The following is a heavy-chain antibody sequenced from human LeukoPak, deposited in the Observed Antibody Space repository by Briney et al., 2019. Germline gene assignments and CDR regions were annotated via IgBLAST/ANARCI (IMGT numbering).Heavy chain of an antibody. CDR3: ARESSIVRGLNAFDI. CDR2: INAGNGNT. Sequence: GASVKVSCKASGYSFTSYAMHWVRQAPGQRLEWMGWINAGNGNTKYSQKFQGRVTITRDTSASTAYMELSSLRSEDTAVYYCARESSIVRGLNAFDIWGQGTMLTVSS. V-gene: IGHV1-3*01. J-gene: IGHJ3*02. CDR1: GYSFTSYA. D-gene: IGHD3-10*01.